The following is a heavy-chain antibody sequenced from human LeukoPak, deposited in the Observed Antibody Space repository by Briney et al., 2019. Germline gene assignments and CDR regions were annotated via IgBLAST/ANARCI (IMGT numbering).Heavy chain of an antibody. Sequence: PGGSLRLSCAASGFTFSSYEMNWVRQAPGKGLEWVSYISSSGSTIYYADSVKGRFTISRDNSKNTLYLQMNSLRAEDTAVYYCAKVSLSWAAPVDTAMVPRDYWGQGTLVTVSS. CDR1: GFTFSSYE. J-gene: IGHJ4*02. D-gene: IGHD5-18*01. CDR3: AKVSLSWAAPVDTAMVPRDY. V-gene: IGHV3-48*03. CDR2: ISSSGSTI.